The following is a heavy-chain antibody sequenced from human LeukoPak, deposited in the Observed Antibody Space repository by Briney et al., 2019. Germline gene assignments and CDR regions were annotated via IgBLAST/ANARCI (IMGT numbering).Heavy chain of an antibody. CDR1: GFTFSSYG. D-gene: IGHD6-19*01. CDR2: IWYDGSNK. J-gene: IGHJ6*02. CDR3: ARDLSIAVAIRLGPYYYGMDV. Sequence: PGRSLRLSCAASGFTFSSYGMHWVRQAPGKGLEWVAVIWYDGSNKYYADSVKGRFTISRDNSKNTLYLQMNSLRAEDTAVYYCARDLSIAVAIRLGPYYYGMDVWGQGTTVTVSS. V-gene: IGHV3-33*01.